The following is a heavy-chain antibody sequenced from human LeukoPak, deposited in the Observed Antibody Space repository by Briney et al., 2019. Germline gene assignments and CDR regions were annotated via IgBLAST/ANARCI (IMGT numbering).Heavy chain of an antibody. CDR1: GGSISSSSYY. Sequence: ASETLSLTCTVSGGSISSSSYYWGWIRQPPGKGLEWIGGIYYSGSTYYNPSLKSRVTISVDTSTNQFSLKLSSVTAADTAVYYCARPRITIFGVVIDAFDIWGQGTMVTVSS. D-gene: IGHD3-3*01. CDR2: IYYSGST. CDR3: ARPRITIFGVVIDAFDI. J-gene: IGHJ3*02. V-gene: IGHV4-39*01.